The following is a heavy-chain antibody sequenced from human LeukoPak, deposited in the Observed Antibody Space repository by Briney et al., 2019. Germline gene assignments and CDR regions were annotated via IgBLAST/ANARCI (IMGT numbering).Heavy chain of an antibody. CDR1: GYTFTSYA. CDR2: INAGTGNT. Sequence: ASVKVSCKASGYTFTSYAMRWVRQAPGQRLEWMGWINAGTGNTKYSQKFQDRVTITRDTSASTAYMELSSLRSEDTAVYYCARARLTLTMVRGVIITSSRSWFDPWGQATLVTVSS. J-gene: IGHJ5*02. V-gene: IGHV1-3*01. D-gene: IGHD3-10*01. CDR3: ARARLTLTMVRGVIITSSRSWFDP.